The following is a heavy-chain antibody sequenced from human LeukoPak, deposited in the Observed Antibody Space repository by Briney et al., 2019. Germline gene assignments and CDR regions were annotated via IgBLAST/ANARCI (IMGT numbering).Heavy chain of an antibody. V-gene: IGHV1-8*01. CDR1: GYTFTSYV. J-gene: IGHJ2*01. CDR3: ARARGSGWLRDWYFDL. CDR2: MNPNSGNT. Sequence: ASVKGSCKASGYTFTSYVINWVRQATGQGLEWMGWMNPNSGNTGYAQKFQGRVTMTRNTSISTAYMELSSLRSEDTAVYYCARARGSGWLRDWYFDLWGRGTLVTVSS. D-gene: IGHD6-19*01.